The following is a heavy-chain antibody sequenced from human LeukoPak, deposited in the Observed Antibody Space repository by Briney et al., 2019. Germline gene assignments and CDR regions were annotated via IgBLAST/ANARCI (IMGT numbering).Heavy chain of an antibody. D-gene: IGHD3-22*01. CDR1: GGTFMTDI. Sequence: ASVKVSCKASGGTFMTDIFNWLRQAPGQGREWMGIINPSRGNTNYAQRFQGRVTMTRDMSTSTVYVELSSLRSEDTAVYYCARGGHVRVYDSSAYYGHEWGQGTLVTVSS. CDR3: ARGGHVRVYDSSAYYGHE. CDR2: INPSRGNT. J-gene: IGHJ4*02. V-gene: IGHV1-46*01.